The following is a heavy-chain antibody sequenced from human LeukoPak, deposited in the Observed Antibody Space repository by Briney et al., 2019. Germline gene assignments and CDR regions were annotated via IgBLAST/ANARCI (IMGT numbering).Heavy chain of an antibody. CDR3: AKDPHVLLRWGHFQH. Sequence: PGGSLRLSCAVSGFTFTSYAMTWVRQAPGKGLEWVSLICAGGSDRTYYSDSVKGRFTISRDIFKNTLYLQMNSLRAEDTAVYYCAKDPHVLLRWGHFQHWGQGTLVTVSS. J-gene: IGHJ1*01. CDR1: GFTFTSYA. CDR2: ICAGGSDRT. V-gene: IGHV3-23*01. D-gene: IGHD3-22*01.